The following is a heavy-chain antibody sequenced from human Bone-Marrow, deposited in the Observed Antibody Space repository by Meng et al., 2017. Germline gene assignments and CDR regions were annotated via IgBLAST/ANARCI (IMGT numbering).Heavy chain of an antibody. Sequence: SETLALTCTVSGGSISSYYWSWIRQPPGKGLEWIGYIYYSGSTNYNPSLKSRVTISVDTSKNQFSLKLSSVTAADTAVYYCARGHRDPYYFDYWGQGTLVTVSS. J-gene: IGHJ4*02. V-gene: IGHV4-59*01. CDR3: ARGHRDPYYFDY. CDR2: IYYSGST. CDR1: GGSISSYY. D-gene: IGHD3-10*01.